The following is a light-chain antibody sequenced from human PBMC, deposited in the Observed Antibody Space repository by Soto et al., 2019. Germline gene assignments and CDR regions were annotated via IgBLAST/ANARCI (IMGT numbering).Light chain of an antibody. J-gene: IGLJ3*02. CDR1: SSNIGSNA. V-gene: IGLV1-44*01. Sequence: QSVLTQPPSASGTPGQRVTISCSGSSSNIGSNAVKWYQQLPGTAPKVLIHSNNQRPSGVPDRFSGSMSGTSASLAISGLQSEDEADYYCATWDDSLDAWVFGGGTKLTVL. CDR3: ATWDDSLDAWV. CDR2: SNN.